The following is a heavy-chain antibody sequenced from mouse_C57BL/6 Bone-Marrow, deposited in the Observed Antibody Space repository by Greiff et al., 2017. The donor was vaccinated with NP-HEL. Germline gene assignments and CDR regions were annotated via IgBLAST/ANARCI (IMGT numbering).Heavy chain of an antibody. Sequence: VQLQQSGAELARPGAVVKLSCKASGYTFTSYGISWVKQRTGQGLECIGEIYPRSGNTYYNEQFKGKATLTADKSYITAYMELRSLTSEDSAVYFCASYYYGSSLFAYGGQGTLVTVSA. CDR2: IYPRSGNT. D-gene: IGHD1-1*01. V-gene: IGHV1-81*01. J-gene: IGHJ3*01. CDR3: ASYYYGSSLFAY. CDR1: GYTFTSYG.